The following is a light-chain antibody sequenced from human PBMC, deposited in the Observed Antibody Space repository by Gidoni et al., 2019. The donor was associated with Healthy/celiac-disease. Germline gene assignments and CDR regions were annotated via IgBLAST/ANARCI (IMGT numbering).Light chain of an antibody. CDR2: AAS. V-gene: IGKV1-39*01. CDR3: QQSYSTPIT. Sequence: DIQMTQSPSSLSASVGDRVTITCRASQSISSYLNWYQQTPGKAPKLLIYAASSLPSGVPSRFSGSGSGTDFTLTISSLQPEDFATHYCQQSYSTPITFGQGTRLEIK. CDR1: QSISSY. J-gene: IGKJ5*01.